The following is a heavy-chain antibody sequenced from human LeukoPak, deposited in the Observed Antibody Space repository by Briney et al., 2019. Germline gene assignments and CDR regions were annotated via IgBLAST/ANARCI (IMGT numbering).Heavy chain of an antibody. Sequence: GASVKVSCKASGGTFSSYAISWVRQAPGQGLEWMGGIIPIFGTANYAQKFQGRVTITADESTSTAYMELSSLRSEDTAVYYCARDSRITIFGVVARKVGFDYWGQGTLVTVSS. V-gene: IGHV1-69*13. CDR2: IIPIFGTA. CDR3: ARDSRITIFGVVARKVGFDY. CDR1: GGTFSSYA. D-gene: IGHD3-3*01. J-gene: IGHJ4*02.